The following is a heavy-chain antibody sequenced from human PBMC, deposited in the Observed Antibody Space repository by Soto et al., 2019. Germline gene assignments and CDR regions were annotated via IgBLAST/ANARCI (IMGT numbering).Heavy chain of an antibody. Sequence: GASVKVSCKASGYTFTGYVISWVRKAPGQGLEWMGWISAYNGNTKYAQKLQGRVTMTTDTSTSTAYMELRSLRSDDTAVYYCARDLAAGMIDYWGQGTLVTVSS. CDR2: ISAYNGNT. D-gene: IGHD6-13*01. V-gene: IGHV1-18*01. CDR3: ARDLAAGMIDY. CDR1: GYTFTGYV. J-gene: IGHJ4*02.